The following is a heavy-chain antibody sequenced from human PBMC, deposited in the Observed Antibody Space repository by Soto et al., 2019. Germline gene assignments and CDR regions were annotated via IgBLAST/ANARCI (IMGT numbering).Heavy chain of an antibody. V-gene: IGHV4-59*08. Sequence: PSETLSLTCTVSGVSISSYYWSWIRHPPGKGLEWIGYIYYSGSTYYNPSLKSRVTISVDTSKNQFSLKLSSVTAADTAVYYCANDRMNHNSVWDPFDIWGQGTMVTVSS. CDR1: GVSISSYY. CDR3: ANDRMNHNSVWDPFDI. J-gene: IGHJ3*02. D-gene: IGHD3-22*01. CDR2: IYYSGST.